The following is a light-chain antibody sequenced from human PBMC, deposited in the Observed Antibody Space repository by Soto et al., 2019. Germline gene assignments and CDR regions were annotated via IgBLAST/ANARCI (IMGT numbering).Light chain of an antibody. CDR2: GAS. Sequence: DIQMTQSPSTLSASVGDRVTITCWTSQSISNWLAWYQQKPGKAPKLLISGASSLESGVPSRFSGSGSGTEFTLTISSLQPDDFATYYCQQYDSYSYTFGQGTKLEIK. CDR3: QQYDSYSYT. J-gene: IGKJ2*01. V-gene: IGKV1-5*01. CDR1: QSISNW.